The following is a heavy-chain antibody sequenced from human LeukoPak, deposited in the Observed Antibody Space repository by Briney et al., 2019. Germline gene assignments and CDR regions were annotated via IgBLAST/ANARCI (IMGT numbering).Heavy chain of an antibody. D-gene: IGHD3-16*02. V-gene: IGHV3-48*01. J-gene: IGHJ4*02. Sequence: GGSLRLSCAASGFTFSSYSMNWVRQAPGKGLDWVSYISSSSSTIYYADSVKGRFTISRDNAKNSLYLQMNSLRAEDTAVYYCARDPLYDYVWGSYRSGYFDYWGQGTLVTVSS. CDR1: GFTFSSYS. CDR2: ISSSSSTI. CDR3: ARDPLYDYVWGSYRSGYFDY.